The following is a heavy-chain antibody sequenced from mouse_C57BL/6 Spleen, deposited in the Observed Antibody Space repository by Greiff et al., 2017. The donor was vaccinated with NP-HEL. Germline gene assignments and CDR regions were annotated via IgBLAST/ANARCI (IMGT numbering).Heavy chain of an antibody. CDR1: GYTFTGYW. CDR2: ILPGSGST. J-gene: IGHJ4*01. CDR3: ASGITTVVATDYYAMDY. D-gene: IGHD1-1*01. V-gene: IGHV1-9*01. Sequence: QVQLQQSGAELMKPGASVKLSCKATGYTFTGYWIEWVKQRPGHGLEWIGEILPGSGSTNYNEKFKGKATFTADTSSNTAYMQLSSLTTEDSAIYYCASGITTVVATDYYAMDYWGQGTSVTVSS.